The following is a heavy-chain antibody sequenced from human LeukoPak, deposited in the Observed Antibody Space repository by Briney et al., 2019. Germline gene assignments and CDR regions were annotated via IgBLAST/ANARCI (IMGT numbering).Heavy chain of an antibody. V-gene: IGHV1-2*02. CDR2: INPNSGGT. Sequence: GASVKVSCKASGYTFTGYYMHWVRQAPGQGLEWMGWINPNSGGTNYAQKFQGRVTMTRDTSISTAYMELSRLRSDDTAVYYCARDSSTKPADIVATPDYWGQGTLVTVSS. J-gene: IGHJ4*02. CDR3: ARDSSTKPADIVATPDY. CDR1: GYTFTGYY. D-gene: IGHD5-12*01.